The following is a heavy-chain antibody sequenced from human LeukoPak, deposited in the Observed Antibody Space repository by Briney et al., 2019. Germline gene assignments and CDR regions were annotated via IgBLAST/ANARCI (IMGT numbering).Heavy chain of an antibody. V-gene: IGHV3-7*04. D-gene: IGHD3-10*01. CDR1: GFPFSSYW. Sequence: GGSLRLSCAASGFPFSSYWMTWVRQAPGKGLEWVASIREDGSDKYYVDSVKGRFTISRDDARNSLFLQTNSLRAEDTAIYYCAREIPITVFDYWGQGTLVTVSS. CDR2: IREDGSDK. CDR3: AREIPITVFDY. J-gene: IGHJ4*02.